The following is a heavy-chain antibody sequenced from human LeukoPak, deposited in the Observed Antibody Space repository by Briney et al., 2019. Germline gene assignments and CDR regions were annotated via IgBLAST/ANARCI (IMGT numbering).Heavy chain of an antibody. Sequence: KPSETLSLTCAVSGGAFSNYFWTWIRQPPGKGLEWIAEINDSGSTNSNSSLRSRVAISLDTSKNQFSLRLTSVTAADTAVYYCARGQYCSTTTCYSARRYFDFWGRGTLVTVSS. CDR2: INDSGST. CDR1: GGAFSNYF. D-gene: IGHD2-2*01. J-gene: IGHJ4*02. V-gene: IGHV4-34*01. CDR3: ARGQYCSTTTCYSARRYFDF.